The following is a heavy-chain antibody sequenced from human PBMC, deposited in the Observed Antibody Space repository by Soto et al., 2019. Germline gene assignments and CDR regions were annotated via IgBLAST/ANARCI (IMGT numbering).Heavy chain of an antibody. CDR1: GGSISSGGYY. CDR3: ARVSSIAARLFDY. J-gene: IGHJ4*02. Sequence: LSLTCTVSGGSISSGGYYWSWIRQHPGKGLEWIGYIYYSGSTYYNPSLKSRVTISVDTSKNQFSLKLSSVTAADTAVYYCARVSSIAARLFDYWGQGTLVTVSS. CDR2: IYYSGST. D-gene: IGHD6-6*01. V-gene: IGHV4-31*03.